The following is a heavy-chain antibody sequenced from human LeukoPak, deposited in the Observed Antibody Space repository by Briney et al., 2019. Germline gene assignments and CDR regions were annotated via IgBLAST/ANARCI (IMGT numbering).Heavy chain of an antibody. CDR1: GFTFSSYW. CDR3: AREAYSSGWYLDYFDY. J-gene: IGHJ4*02. Sequence: GGSLRLSCAASGFTFSSYWMHWVRQAPGKGLVWVSRINSDGSSTSYADFVKGRFTISRDNAKNTLYLQMNSLRAEDTAVYYCAREAYSSGWYLDYFDYWGQGTLVTVSS. CDR2: INSDGSST. V-gene: IGHV3-74*01. D-gene: IGHD6-19*01.